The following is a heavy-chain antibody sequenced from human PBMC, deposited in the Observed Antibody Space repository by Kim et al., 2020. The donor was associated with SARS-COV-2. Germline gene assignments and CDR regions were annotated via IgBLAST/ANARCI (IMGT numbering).Heavy chain of an antibody. CDR2: VNSDGSST. CDR1: GFTFSSYW. D-gene: IGHD3-10*01. Sequence: GGSLRLSCAASGFTFSSYWMHWVRQTPGKGLVWVSRVNSDGSSTTYADSVKGRFTISRDNAKNTLYLQMNSLRAEDTALYYCACGKVRGVLKAQFDYWGQGTLVTVSS. J-gene: IGHJ4*02. V-gene: IGHV3-74*03. CDR3: ACGKVRGVLKAQFDY.